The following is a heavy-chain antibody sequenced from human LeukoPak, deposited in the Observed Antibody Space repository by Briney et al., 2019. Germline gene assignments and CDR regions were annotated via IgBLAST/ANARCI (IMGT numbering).Heavy chain of an antibody. CDR2: ISGSGGNT. CDR1: GFTFNTYG. CDR3: AKDPNGDYLGAFDI. J-gene: IGHJ3*02. V-gene: IGHV3-23*01. Sequence: GGSLRLSCAASGFTFNTYGMHWVRQAPGKGLEWVSAISGSGGNTYYADSVKGRFTISRDNSKNTLYLQMNSPRAEDTAVYYCAKDPNGDYLGAFDIWGQGTMVTVSS. D-gene: IGHD4-17*01.